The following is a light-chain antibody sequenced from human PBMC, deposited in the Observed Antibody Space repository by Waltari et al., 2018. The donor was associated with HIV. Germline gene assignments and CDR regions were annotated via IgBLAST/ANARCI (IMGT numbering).Light chain of an antibody. J-gene: IGLJ3*02. CDR2: SNN. CDR3: AAWDDSLNGWV. CDR1: RSNIGSNT. V-gene: IGLV1-44*01. Sequence: QSVLTQPPSASGTPGQRVTISCSGSRSNIGSNTVSWYQQLPGTAPKLCIYSNNQRPSGGPDRFSGAKSGTSASLAISWLQSEDEADYYCAAWDDSLNGWVFGGGTKLTVV.